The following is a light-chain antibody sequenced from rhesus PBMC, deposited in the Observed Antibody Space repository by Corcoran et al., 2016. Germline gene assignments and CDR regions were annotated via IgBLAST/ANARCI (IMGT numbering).Light chain of an antibody. CDR2: EAS. CDR1: QGITND. J-gene: IGKJ1*01. V-gene: IGKV1-25*01. CDR3: QHYYSTPWT. Sequence: DIQMTQSPSSLSASVGDRVTITCRASQGITNDLAWYQQKPGETPKLLIYEASSLQSGIPSRFSGSGSGTDFTLTISILQPEDFATYYCQHYYSTPWTFGQGTKVEFK.